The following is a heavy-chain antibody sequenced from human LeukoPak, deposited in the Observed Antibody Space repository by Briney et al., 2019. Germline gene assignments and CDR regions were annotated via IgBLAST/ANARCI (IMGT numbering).Heavy chain of an antibody. CDR1: VYILNRYY. Sequence: ASEKVSCKASVYILNRYYMQWVRQAPRHGLEWMGWINPNRGGTNNAQKLQGRGTMTRDTSPSTEPMELSRVRADDTAVYYCARDSAAGNVEFDYWGQGTLVTVSS. V-gene: IGHV1-2*02. J-gene: IGHJ4*02. CDR3: ARDSAAGNVEFDY. D-gene: IGHD6-13*01. CDR2: INPNRGGT.